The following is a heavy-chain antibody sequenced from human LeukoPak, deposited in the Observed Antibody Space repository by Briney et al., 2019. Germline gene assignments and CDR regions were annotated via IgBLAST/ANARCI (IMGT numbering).Heavy chain of an antibody. CDR3: AREHTAMAFHADAFDI. D-gene: IGHD5-18*01. J-gene: IGHJ3*02. V-gene: IGHV4-39*07. CDR1: GGSIDSTSYY. CDR2: TYYRANT. Sequence: SETLSLTCTVSGGSIDSTSYYWGWFRQPPGKGLEWIGTTYYRANTYYNPSLTSRVTISVDTSKNQFSLKLSSVTAADTAVYYCAREHTAMAFHADAFDIWGQGTMVTVSS.